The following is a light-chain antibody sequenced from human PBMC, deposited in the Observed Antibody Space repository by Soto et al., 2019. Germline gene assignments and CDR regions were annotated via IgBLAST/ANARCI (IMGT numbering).Light chain of an antibody. J-gene: IGKJ5*01. CDR1: QSVSLS. CDR2: GAS. V-gene: IGKV3-11*01. CDR3: QQRSNWPPIT. Sequence: EIVLTQSPATLSLSPVGRATLSCRASQSVSLSLAWYQQKPGQAPRLLIYGASTRATGIPDRFSGSGSGTDFTLTISSLEPEDFAVYYCQQRSNWPPITFGQGTRLEIK.